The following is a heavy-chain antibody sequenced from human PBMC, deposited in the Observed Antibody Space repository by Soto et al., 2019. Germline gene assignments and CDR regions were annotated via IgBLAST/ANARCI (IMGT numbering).Heavy chain of an antibody. V-gene: IGHV1-46*01. D-gene: IGHD5-12*01. CDR1: GYTFTSYY. J-gene: IGHJ6*02. Sequence: GASVKVSCKASGYTFTSYYMHWVRQAPGQGLEWMGIINPSGGSTGYAQKFQGRVTMTRDTSTSTVYMELSSLRSEDTAVYYCASSTGLIVATNPAAGMDVWGQGTTVTVSS. CDR3: ASSTGLIVATNPAAGMDV. CDR2: INPSGGST.